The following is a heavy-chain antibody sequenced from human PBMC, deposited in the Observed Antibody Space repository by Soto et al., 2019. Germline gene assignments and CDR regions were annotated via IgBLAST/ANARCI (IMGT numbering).Heavy chain of an antibody. CDR2: ISGSGGST. V-gene: IGHV3-23*01. D-gene: IGHD3-22*01. CDR3: SKSLLPPYDSSGYYYHNDAFDI. CDR1: GFTFSSYA. Sequence: GSLRLSCAASGFTFSSYAMSWVRQAPGKGLEWVSAISGSGGSTYYADSVKGRFTISRDNSKNTLYLQMNSLRAEDTAVYYCSKSLLPPYDSSGYYYHNDAFDIWGQGTMVTVSS. J-gene: IGHJ3*02.